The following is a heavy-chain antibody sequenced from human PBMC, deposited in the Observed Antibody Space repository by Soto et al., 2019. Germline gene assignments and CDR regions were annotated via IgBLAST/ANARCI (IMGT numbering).Heavy chain of an antibody. D-gene: IGHD6-19*01. Sequence: QVQVVQSGAEVKKPGASVKVSCKTSGYTFINYHVNWVRQAPGQGLEWMGAINPNGGSTTYAQHLQGRITMTSDASTSTVYMDLSSLRSDDTAVYYCALPKNTLGWYNFWCQGSLVTVS. CDR2: INPNGGST. J-gene: IGHJ4*02. V-gene: IGHV1-46*01. CDR3: ALPKNTLGWYNF. CDR1: GYTFINYH.